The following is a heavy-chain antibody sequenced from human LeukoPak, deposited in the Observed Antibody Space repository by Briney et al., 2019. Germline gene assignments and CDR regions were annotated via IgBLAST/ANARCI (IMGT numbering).Heavy chain of an antibody. J-gene: IGHJ4*02. Sequence: GESLKISCKGSGYSFTSYWIGWVRQMAGEGLEWMGIIYPGDSDTRYSASFQGQVTISADKSISTAYLQWSSLKASDTAMYYCARLLRNIAAAVYYFDYWGQGTLVTVSS. CDR2: IYPGDSDT. CDR3: ARLLRNIAAAVYYFDY. D-gene: IGHD6-13*01. V-gene: IGHV5-51*01. CDR1: GYSFTSYW.